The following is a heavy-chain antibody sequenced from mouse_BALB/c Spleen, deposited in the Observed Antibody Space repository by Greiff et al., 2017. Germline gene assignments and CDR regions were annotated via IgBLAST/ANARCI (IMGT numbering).Heavy chain of an antibody. CDR3: ARLTGTGLFAY. Sequence: EVKLQESGPGLVKPSQSLSLTCTVTGYSITSDYAWNWIRQFPGNKLEWMGYISYSGSTSYNPSLKSRISITRDTSKNQFFLQLNSVTTEDTATYYCARLTGTGLFAYWGQGTLVTVSA. D-gene: IGHD4-1*01. CDR2: ISYSGST. CDR1: GYSITSDYA. J-gene: IGHJ3*01. V-gene: IGHV3-2*02.